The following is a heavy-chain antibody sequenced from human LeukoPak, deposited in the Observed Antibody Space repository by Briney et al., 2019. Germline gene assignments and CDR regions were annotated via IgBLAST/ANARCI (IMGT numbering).Heavy chain of an antibody. D-gene: IGHD3-22*01. V-gene: IGHV1-69*01. CDR3: ARDQSGYYYDSSGYSHDAFDT. J-gene: IGHJ3*02. CDR2: IIPIFGTA. Sequence: SVKVSCKASGGTFSSYAISWVRQAPGQGLEWMGGIIPIFGTANYAQKFQGRVTITADESTSTAYMELSSLRSEDTAVYYCARDQSGYYYDSSGYSHDAFDTWGQGTMVTVSS. CDR1: GGTFSSYA.